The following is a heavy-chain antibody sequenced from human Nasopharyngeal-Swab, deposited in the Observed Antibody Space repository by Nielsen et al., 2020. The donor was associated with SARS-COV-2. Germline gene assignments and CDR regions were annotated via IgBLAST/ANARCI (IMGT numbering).Heavy chain of an antibody. V-gene: IGHV3-74*01. J-gene: IGHJ6*03. CDR2: INGDGSST. D-gene: IGHD5-24*01. CDR3: AKNTFMVETYSYYMDV. Sequence: GGSLRLSCAASGFTFSSYWMHWVRQAPGKGLVWVSRINGDGSSTSYADSVKGRFTISRDNAKNTLYLQMNSLRAEDTAVYYCAKNTFMVETYSYYMDVWGKGATVTVSS. CDR1: GFTFSSYW.